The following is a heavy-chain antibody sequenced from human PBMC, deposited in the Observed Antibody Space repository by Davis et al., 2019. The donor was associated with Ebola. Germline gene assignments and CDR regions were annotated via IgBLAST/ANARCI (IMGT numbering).Heavy chain of an antibody. CDR3: ARGRRYSYGPPRY. CDR2: AYYNGNT. D-gene: IGHD5-18*01. CDR1: GGSISITNHY. V-gene: IGHV4-39*01. Sequence: MPSETLSLTCSVSGGSISITNHYWGWIRQTPGKGLEWIGVAYYNGNTFYNPSLKSRVTISIDTSKNQFSLKLSSVTAADTAVYYCARGRRYSYGPPRYWGQGTLVTVSS. J-gene: IGHJ4*02.